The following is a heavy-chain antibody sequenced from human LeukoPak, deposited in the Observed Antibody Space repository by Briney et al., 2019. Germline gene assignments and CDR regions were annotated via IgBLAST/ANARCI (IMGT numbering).Heavy chain of an antibody. CDR2: ISGDGGST. D-gene: IGHD4-23*01. CDR3: AKDLGGLMYGGTFDY. J-gene: IGHJ4*02. Sequence: PGGSLRLSCAASGFTFDDYAMHWVRQAPGKGLEWVSLISGDGGSTYYAESVKGRFTISRDNSKNSLYLQMRSLRTDDSALYYCAKDLGGLMYGGTFDYWGQGTLVTVSS. V-gene: IGHV3-43*02. CDR1: GFTFDDYA.